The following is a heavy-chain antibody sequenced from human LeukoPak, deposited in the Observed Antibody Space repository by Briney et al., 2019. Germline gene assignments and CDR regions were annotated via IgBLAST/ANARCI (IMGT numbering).Heavy chain of an antibody. CDR2: IYSRGDT. J-gene: IGHJ4*02. CDR1: GLSVSDNH. CDR3: ARDPSYGDYTRCDY. Sequence: GGSLRLSCAVSGLSVSDNHMNWVRQAPGKGLEWAAVIYSRGDTDYADSVKGRFTISRDTSENMVYFQLNSLRAEDSALYFCARDPSYGDYTRCDYWGQGILVSVSS. V-gene: IGHV3-53*01. D-gene: IGHD4-17*01.